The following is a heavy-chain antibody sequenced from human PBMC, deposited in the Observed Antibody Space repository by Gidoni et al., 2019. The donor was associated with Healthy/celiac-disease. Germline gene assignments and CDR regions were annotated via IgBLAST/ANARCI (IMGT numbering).Heavy chain of an antibody. CDR1: GFSLSTRGVG. CDR2: IYWNDDK. V-gene: IGHV2-5*01. CDR3: ASRLVYSSGWYDAFDI. J-gene: IGHJ3*02. D-gene: IGHD6-19*01. Sequence: QITLKESGPTLVKPTQTLTLTCTFSGFSLSTRGVGVGWIRQPPGKALEWLALIYWNDDKRYSPSLKSRLTITKDTSKNQVVLTMTNMDPVDTATYYCASRLVYSSGWYDAFDIWGQGTMVTVSS.